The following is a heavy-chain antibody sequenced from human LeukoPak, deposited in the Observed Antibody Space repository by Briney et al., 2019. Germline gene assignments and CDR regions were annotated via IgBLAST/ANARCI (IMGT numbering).Heavy chain of an antibody. J-gene: IGHJ6*02. CDR2: IIPILGIA. V-gene: IGHV1-69*04. Sequence: ASVEVSCKASGGTFSSYAISWVRQAPGQGLEWMGRIIPILGIANYAQKFQGRVTITADKSTSTAYMELSSLRSEDTAVYYCARDRLGNYYGSGRPYYYGMDVWGQGTTVTVSS. CDR3: ARDRLGNYYGSGRPYYYGMDV. D-gene: IGHD3-10*01. CDR1: GGTFSSYA.